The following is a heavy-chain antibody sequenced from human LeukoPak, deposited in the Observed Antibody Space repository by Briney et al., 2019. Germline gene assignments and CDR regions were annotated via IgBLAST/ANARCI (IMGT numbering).Heavy chain of an antibody. CDR1: GFTVSSNY. J-gene: IGHJ4*02. V-gene: IGHV3-66*02. CDR3: ARESSYGYVDY. Sequence: GGSLRLSCAASGFTVSSNYMSWVRKAPGKGLEWVSVIYSGGSTYYADSVKGRFTISRDNSKNTLYLQMNSLRAEDTAVYYCARESSYGYVDYWGQGTLVTVSS. CDR2: IYSGGST. D-gene: IGHD5-18*01.